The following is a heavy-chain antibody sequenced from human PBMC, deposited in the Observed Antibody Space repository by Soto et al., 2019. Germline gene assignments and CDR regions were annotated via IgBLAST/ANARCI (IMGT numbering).Heavy chain of an antibody. Sequence: GGSLRLSCAASGFTFSSYWMHWVRQAPGKGLLWVSRLNSDGSDTSYADSVKGRFTISRDNSKNTLYLQMNSLRAEDTAVYYCARGLYSGWHYFDYWGQGTLVTVSS. CDR2: LNSDGSDT. D-gene: IGHD5-12*01. J-gene: IGHJ4*02. V-gene: IGHV3-74*01. CDR3: ARGLYSGWHYFDY. CDR1: GFTFSSYW.